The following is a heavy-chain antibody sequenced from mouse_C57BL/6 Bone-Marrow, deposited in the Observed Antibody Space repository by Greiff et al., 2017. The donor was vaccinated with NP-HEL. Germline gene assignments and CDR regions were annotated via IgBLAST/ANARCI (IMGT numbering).Heavy chain of an antibody. Sequence: QVQLQQSGAELVRPGASVTLSCKASGYTFTDYEMHWVKQTPVHGLEWIGAIDPETGGTAYNQKFKGKAILTADKSSSTAYMELRSLTSEDSSVYYCTRITTDWGQGTSVTVSS. CDR3: TRITTD. J-gene: IGHJ4*01. D-gene: IGHD1-1*01. CDR2: IDPETGGT. V-gene: IGHV1-15*01. CDR1: GYTFTDYE.